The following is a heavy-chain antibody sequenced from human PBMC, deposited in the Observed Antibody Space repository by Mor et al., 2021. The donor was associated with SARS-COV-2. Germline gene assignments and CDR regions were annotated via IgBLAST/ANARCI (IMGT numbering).Heavy chain of an antibody. Sequence: STSLKTRLTISKDTSKNQVVLTMTKMDPVDTATYYCARTSTGCPLDYWGQGTLVTVSS. J-gene: IGHJ4*02. V-gene: IGHV2-70*01. CDR3: ARTSTGCPLDY.